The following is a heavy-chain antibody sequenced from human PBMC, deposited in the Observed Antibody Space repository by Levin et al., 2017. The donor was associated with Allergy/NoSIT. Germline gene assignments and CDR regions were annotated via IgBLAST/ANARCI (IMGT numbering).Heavy chain of an antibody. Sequence: PSETLSLTCTVSGGSISSGGYYWSWIRQHPGKGLEWIGYIYYSGSTYYNPSLKSRVTISVDTSKNQFSLKLSSVTAADTAVYYCAREIPYYYDSSEGYYFDYWGQGTLVTVSS. J-gene: IGHJ4*02. CDR1: GGSISSGGYY. D-gene: IGHD3-22*01. CDR2: IYYSGST. CDR3: AREIPYYYDSSEGYYFDY. V-gene: IGHV4-31*03.